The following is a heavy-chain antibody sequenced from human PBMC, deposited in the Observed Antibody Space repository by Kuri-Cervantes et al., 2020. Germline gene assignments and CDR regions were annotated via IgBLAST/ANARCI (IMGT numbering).Heavy chain of an antibody. CDR1: GFTFSSFA. CDR2: ISYDGSNK. V-gene: IGHV3-30-3*01. D-gene: IGHD6-19*01. J-gene: IGHJ4*02. Sequence: GGSLRLSCTTSGFTFSSFAMHWVRQAPGKGLEWLAVISYDGSNKYYADSVKGRFTISRDNAKNSLYLQMDSLRAEDTALYHCARVTSYSSGWYWDYWGQGTLVTVSS. CDR3: ARVTSYSSGWYWDY.